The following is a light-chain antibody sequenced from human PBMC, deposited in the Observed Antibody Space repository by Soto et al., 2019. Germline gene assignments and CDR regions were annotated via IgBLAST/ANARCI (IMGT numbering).Light chain of an antibody. J-gene: IGKJ4*01. CDR1: QSISSW. Sequence: DIPMTQSPSTLSASVGDRVTIPCRASQSISSWLAWYQQKPGKAPKLLIYDAYSLENGTTSRFSGRRSVTECTLTMASVQPEDFATYYGQQYSSYSPLTFGGGTKVEIK. V-gene: IGKV1-5*01. CDR2: DAY. CDR3: QQYSSYSPLT.